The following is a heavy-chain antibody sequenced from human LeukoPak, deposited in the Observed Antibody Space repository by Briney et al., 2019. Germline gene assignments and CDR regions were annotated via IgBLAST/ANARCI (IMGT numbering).Heavy chain of an antibody. Sequence: ASVKVSCKASGYTFTSYAMHWVRQAPGQRLEWMGWINAGNGNTKYSQKFQGRVTITRDTSVSTAYMELSSLRSEDTAVYYCAREEVDETITMVRGVISQYFDYWGQGTLVTVSS. CDR2: INAGNGNT. CDR1: GYTFTSYA. V-gene: IGHV1-3*01. CDR3: AREEVDETITMVRGVISQYFDY. J-gene: IGHJ4*02. D-gene: IGHD3-10*01.